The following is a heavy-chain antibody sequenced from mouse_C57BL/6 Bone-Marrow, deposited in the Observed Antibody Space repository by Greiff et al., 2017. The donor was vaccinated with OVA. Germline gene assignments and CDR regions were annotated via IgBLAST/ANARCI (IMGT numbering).Heavy chain of an antibody. CDR3: ASRRYYGSSLGDY. D-gene: IGHD1-1*01. CDR1: GYTFTSYW. CDR2: IYPGSGST. Sequence: QVQLKQPGAELVKPGASVKMSCKASGYTFTSYWITWVKQRPGQGLEWIGDIYPGSGSTNYNEKFKSKATLTVDTSSSTAYMQLSSLTSEDSAVYYCASRRYYGSSLGDYWGQGTTLTVSS. V-gene: IGHV1-55*01. J-gene: IGHJ2*01.